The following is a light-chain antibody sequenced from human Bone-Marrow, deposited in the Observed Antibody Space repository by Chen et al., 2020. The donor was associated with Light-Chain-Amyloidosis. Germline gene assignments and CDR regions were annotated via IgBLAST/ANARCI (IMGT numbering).Light chain of an antibody. CDR2: DAD. V-gene: IGKV3-11*01. J-gene: IGKJ5*01. CDR3: QQRNNWPIT. Sequence: EIVLTQSPATLSLSPGERATLSCRASQSVSNNLGWYQQKPGQAPRLLIYDADSRATGTPARFSGNGSETDFTLTVSSLEPEDFAVYYCQQRNNWPITFGQGIRLEFK. CDR1: QSVSNN.